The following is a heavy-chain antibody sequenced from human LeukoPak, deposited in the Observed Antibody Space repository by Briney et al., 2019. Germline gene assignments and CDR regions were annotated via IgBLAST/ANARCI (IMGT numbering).Heavy chain of an antibody. CDR3: AREGFLHYYDSSAWFDP. D-gene: IGHD3-22*01. V-gene: IGHV1-46*01. J-gene: IGHJ5*02. Sequence: ASVKVSCKASGYTFTSYYMHWVRQAPGQGLEWMGIINPSGGSTSYAQKFQGRVTMTRDTSTSTVYMELSSLRSEDTAVSYCAREGFLHYYDSSAWFDPWGQGTLVTVSS. CDR1: GYTFTSYY. CDR2: INPSGGST.